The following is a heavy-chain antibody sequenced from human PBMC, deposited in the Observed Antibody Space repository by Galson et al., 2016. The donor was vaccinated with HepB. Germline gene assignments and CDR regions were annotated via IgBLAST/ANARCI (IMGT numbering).Heavy chain of an antibody. CDR3: AHLWGWLAGES. V-gene: IGHV2-70*04. J-gene: IGHJ5*02. CDR1: GFSLTTNGMR. Sequence: PALVKPTQTLTLTCTFSGFSLTTNGMRVSWVRQPPGKALEWLARIDWDDDKFYNTSLKTRLTISKDTSKNQVVLTMTNMDPVDTATYYCAHLWGWLAGESWGQGILVTVSS. CDR2: IDWDDDK. D-gene: IGHD2-21*02.